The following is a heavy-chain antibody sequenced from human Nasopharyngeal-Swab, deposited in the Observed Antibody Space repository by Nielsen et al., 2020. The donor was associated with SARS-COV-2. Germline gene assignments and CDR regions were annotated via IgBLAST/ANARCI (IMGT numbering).Heavy chain of an antibody. D-gene: IGHD6-6*01. CDR2: FSGSGGST. Sequence: GESLKISCAASGFTFSTYAVSWVRQAPGKGLEWVSVFSGSGGSTYYADSLMGRFTISRDNSKNTLYLQMNSLRAEDTAIYYCAKIWKFSTSSSADYFDSWGQGTLVTVSS. CDR3: AKIWKFSTSSSADYFDS. CDR1: GFTFSTYA. V-gene: IGHV3-23*01. J-gene: IGHJ4*02.